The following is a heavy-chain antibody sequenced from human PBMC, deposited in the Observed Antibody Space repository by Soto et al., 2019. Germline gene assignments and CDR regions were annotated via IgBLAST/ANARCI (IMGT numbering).Heavy chain of an antibody. CDR3: ASARYVWGGAFFDY. J-gene: IGHJ4*02. Sequence: ETLSLTCTVSGGSISSYYWSWIRQPPGKGLEWIGYIYYSGSTNYNPSLKSRVTISGDTSKNQFSLKLSSVTAADTAVYYCASARYVWGGAFFDYWGQGTLVTVSS. CDR2: IYYSGST. D-gene: IGHD3-16*01. CDR1: GGSISSYY. V-gene: IGHV4-59*08.